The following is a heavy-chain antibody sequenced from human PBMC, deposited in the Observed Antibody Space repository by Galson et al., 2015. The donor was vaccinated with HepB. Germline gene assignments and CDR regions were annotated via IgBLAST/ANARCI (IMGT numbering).Heavy chain of an antibody. CDR3: ASGRELPNFFDY. V-gene: IGHV4-31*03. J-gene: IGHJ4*02. CDR1: GGSISSGGYY. CDR2: IYYSGIT. D-gene: IGHD1-26*01. Sequence: SLSLTCTVSGGSISSGGYYWSWIRQHPGKGLEWIGYIYYSGITYYNPSLKSRVTISVDTSKNQFSLKLSSVTAADTAVYYCASGRELPNFFDYWGQGTLVTVSS.